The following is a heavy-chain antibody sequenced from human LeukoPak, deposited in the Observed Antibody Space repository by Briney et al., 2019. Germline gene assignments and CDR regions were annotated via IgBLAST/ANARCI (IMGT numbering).Heavy chain of an antibody. D-gene: IGHD3-9*01. CDR1: GRSISSYY. J-gene: IGHJ4*02. V-gene: IGHV4-59*08. Sequence: PSETLSLTFTVSGRSISSYYWSWIRQTPGKGLEWIGYIYYSGTTNYNPSLKSRVTISADKSKNQFSLKLSSVTAADTAVYYCAAALTGYADYWGLGTLVAVSS. CDR3: AAALTGYADY. CDR2: IYYSGTT.